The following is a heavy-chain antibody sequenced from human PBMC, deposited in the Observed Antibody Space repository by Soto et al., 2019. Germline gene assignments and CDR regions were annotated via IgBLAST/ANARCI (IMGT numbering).Heavy chain of an antibody. J-gene: IGHJ6*02. CDR3: ASATVKNYYYGMDV. V-gene: IGHV4-34*01. CDR1: GGSFSGYY. CDR2: INHSGST. D-gene: IGHD4-17*01. Sequence: SETLSLTCAVYGGSFSGYYWSWIRQPPGKGLEWIGEINHSGSTNYNPSLKSRVTISVDTSKNQFSLKLSSVTAADTAVYYCASATVKNYYYGMDVWGQGTTLTVSS.